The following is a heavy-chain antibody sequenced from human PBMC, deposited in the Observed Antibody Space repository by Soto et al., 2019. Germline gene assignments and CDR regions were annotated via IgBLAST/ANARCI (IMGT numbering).Heavy chain of an antibody. J-gene: IGHJ6*02. Sequence: SGPTLVNPTQTLTLTCTFSGFSLSTSGMCVSWIRQPPGKALEWLARIDWDDDKYYSTSLKTRLTISKDTSKNQVVLTMTNMDPVDTATYYCARIVGDYDFWSGYRSYYYGMDVWGQGTTVTVSS. V-gene: IGHV2-70*11. CDR2: IDWDDDK. D-gene: IGHD3-3*01. CDR1: GFSLSTSGMC. CDR3: ARIVGDYDFWSGYRSYYYGMDV.